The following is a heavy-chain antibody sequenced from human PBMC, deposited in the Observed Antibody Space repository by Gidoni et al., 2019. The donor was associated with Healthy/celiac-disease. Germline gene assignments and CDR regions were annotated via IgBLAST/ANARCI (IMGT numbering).Heavy chain of an antibody. CDR1: CGSISSGGYY. J-gene: IGHJ5*02. CDR2: IYYSGST. Sequence: QVQLQASGPVLVKPSQTLSLTCTVSCGSISSGGYYWSWIRQHPGKGLEWIGYIYYSGSTYYNPSLKSRVTISVDTSKNQFSRKLSSVTAADTAVYYCARLDTAMVTGFDPWGQGTLVTVSS. V-gene: IGHV4-31*03. D-gene: IGHD5-18*01. CDR3: ARLDTAMVTGFDP.